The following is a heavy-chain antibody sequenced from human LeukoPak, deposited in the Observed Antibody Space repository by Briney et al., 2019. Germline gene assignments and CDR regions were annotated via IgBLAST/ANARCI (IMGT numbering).Heavy chain of an antibody. D-gene: IGHD4-17*01. CDR2: INAGNGNT. Sequence: GASVKVSCKASGYTFTSYAMHWVRQAPGQRLEWMGWINAGNGNTKYSQKLQGRVTMTTETSTSTAYMELRSLRSDDTAVYYCARDHMTTVTTFDYWGQGTLVTVSS. CDR1: GYTFTSYA. CDR3: ARDHMTTVTTFDY. V-gene: IGHV1-3*01. J-gene: IGHJ4*02.